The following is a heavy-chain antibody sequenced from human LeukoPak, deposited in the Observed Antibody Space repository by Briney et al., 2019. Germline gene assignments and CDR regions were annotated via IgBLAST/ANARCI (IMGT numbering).Heavy chain of an antibody. Sequence: SETLSLTCTVSGGSISSYFWSWIRQPPGKGLEWIGYFYYSGSTNYNPSLKSRVTISVDTSKNQFSLKLSSVTAADTAVYYCARVHSSGWYPDYWGQGTLVTVSS. CDR1: GGSISSYF. J-gene: IGHJ4*02. V-gene: IGHV4-59*01. CDR2: FYYSGST. CDR3: ARVHSSGWYPDY. D-gene: IGHD6-19*01.